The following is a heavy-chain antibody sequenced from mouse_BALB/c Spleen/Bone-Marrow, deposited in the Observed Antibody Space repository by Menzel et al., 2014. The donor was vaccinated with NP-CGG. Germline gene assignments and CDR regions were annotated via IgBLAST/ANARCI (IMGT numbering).Heavy chain of an antibody. D-gene: IGHD2-2*01. CDR3: ARWLPAMDY. CDR2: IYPGDGDT. Sequence: VQLQQSGAELVRPGSSVKISCKASGYAFSSYWMSWVKQRPGQGLAWIGQIYPGDGDTNYNGKFKGKATLTADKSSSTAYMQLSSLTSEDSAVYFCARWLPAMDYWGQGTSVTVSS. V-gene: IGHV1-80*01. CDR1: GYAFSSYW. J-gene: IGHJ4*01.